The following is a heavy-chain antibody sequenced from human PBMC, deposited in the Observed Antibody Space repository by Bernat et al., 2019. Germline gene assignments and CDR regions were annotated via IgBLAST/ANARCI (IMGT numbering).Heavy chain of an antibody. CDR2: IYYSGST. Sequence: QVQLQESGPGLVKPSETLSLTCTVSGGSISSYYWSWIRQPPGKGLEWIGYIYYSGSTNYNPSLKSRVTISVDTSKKQFSLKLSSVTAADTAVYYCARGGIWYEYYYYYMDVWGKGTTVTVSS. CDR1: GGSISSYY. D-gene: IGHD6-13*01. V-gene: IGHV4-59*12. J-gene: IGHJ6*03. CDR3: ARGGIWYEYYYYYMDV.